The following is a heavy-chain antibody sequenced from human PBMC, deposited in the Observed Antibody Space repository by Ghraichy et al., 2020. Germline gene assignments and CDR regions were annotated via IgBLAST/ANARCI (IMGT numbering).Heavy chain of an antibody. CDR3: ARGGNYPHLHYYMDV. D-gene: IGHD4-11*01. CDR2: IRYDGSNK. J-gene: IGHJ6*03. CDR1: GFTFSSYG. Sequence: GGSLRLSCAASGFTFSSYGMHWVRQAPGKGLEWVAFIRYDGSNKYYADSVKGRFTISRDNSKNTLYLQMNSLRAEDTAVYYCARGGNYPHLHYYMDVWGKGTTVTVSS. V-gene: IGHV3-30*02.